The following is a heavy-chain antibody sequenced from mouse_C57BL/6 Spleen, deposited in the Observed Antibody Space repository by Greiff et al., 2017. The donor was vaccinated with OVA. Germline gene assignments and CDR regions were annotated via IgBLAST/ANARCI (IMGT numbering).Heavy chain of an antibody. J-gene: IGHJ4*01. D-gene: IGHD2-3*01. CDR2: IYPRDGST. CDR1: GYTFTDPT. V-gene: IGHV1-78*01. CDR3: ARGLLHVPPYAMDY. Sequence: VKLVESDAELVKPGASVKISCKVSGYTFTDPTIHWMKQRPEQGLEWIGYIYPRDGSTKYNEKFKGKATLTADKSSSTAYMQLNSLTSEDSAVYFCARGLLHVPPYAMDYWGQGTSVTDSS.